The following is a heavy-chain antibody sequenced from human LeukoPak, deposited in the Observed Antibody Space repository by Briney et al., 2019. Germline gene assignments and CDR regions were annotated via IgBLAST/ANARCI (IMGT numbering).Heavy chain of an antibody. D-gene: IGHD3-10*01. CDR3: ARMVRGGYYYHYYMDV. J-gene: IGHJ6*03. CDR2: IYYSGSA. Sequence: SETLSLTCTVSGYSISSGYYWGRIRQPPGKGLEWIGNIYYSGSASSNPSLKSRVTISVDTSKNQFSLKLSSVTAADTAVYYCARMVRGGYYYHYYMDVWGKGTTVTVSS. V-gene: IGHV4-38-2*02. CDR1: GYSISSGYY.